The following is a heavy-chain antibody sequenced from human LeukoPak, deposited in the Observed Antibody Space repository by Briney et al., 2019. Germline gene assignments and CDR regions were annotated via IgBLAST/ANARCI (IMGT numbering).Heavy chain of an antibody. V-gene: IGHV3-23*01. J-gene: IGHJ4*02. CDR3: AKDVRADIVVLLDY. D-gene: IGHD5-12*01. CDR2: ISGSGGST. Sequence: PGGSLRLSCAASGFTFSSYAMSWVRQAPGRGLEWVSAISGSGGSTYYADSVKGRFTISRDNSKNTLYLQMNSLRAEDTAVYYCAKDVRADIVVLLDYWGQGTVVTVSS. CDR1: GFTFSSYA.